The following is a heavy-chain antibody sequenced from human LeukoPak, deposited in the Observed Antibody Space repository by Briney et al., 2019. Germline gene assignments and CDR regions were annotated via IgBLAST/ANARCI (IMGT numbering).Heavy chain of an antibody. CDR2: IYSGGST. V-gene: IGHV3-66*01. Sequence: TGGSLRLSCAASGSTVSSNYMSWVRQAPGKGLEWVSVIYSGGSTYYADSVKGRFTISRDNSKNTLYLQMNSLRAEDTAVYYCAGEGGSGYDYAYWGQGTLVTVSS. D-gene: IGHD5-12*01. J-gene: IGHJ4*02. CDR1: GSTVSSNY. CDR3: AGEGGSGYDYAY.